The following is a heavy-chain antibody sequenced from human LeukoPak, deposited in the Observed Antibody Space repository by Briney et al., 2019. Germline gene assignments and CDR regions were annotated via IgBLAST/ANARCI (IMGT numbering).Heavy chain of an antibody. CDR1: GGSISSYY. Sequence: SETLSLTCTVSGGSISSYYWSWIRQPPGKGLEWIGYIYYSGSTDYNPSLKSRVTISIDTPKNQFSLKLSSVTAADTAVYYCAREGYSSSNNWLDPWGQGTLVTVSS. CDR3: AREGYSSSNNWLDP. CDR2: IYYSGST. J-gene: IGHJ5*02. D-gene: IGHD6-6*01. V-gene: IGHV4-59*12.